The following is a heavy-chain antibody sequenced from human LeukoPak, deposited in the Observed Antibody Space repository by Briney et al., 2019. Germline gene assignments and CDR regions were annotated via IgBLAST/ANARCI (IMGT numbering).Heavy chain of an antibody. Sequence: SGRSLRLSCAASGFTFSSYGMHWVRQAPGEGLEWVAVISYDGSNKYYADSVKGRFTISRDNSKNTLYLQMNSLRAEDTAVYYCALYSGYAYWGQGTLVTVSS. CDR3: ALYSGYAY. D-gene: IGHD5-12*01. J-gene: IGHJ4*02. CDR1: GFTFSSYG. CDR2: ISYDGSNK. V-gene: IGHV3-30*03.